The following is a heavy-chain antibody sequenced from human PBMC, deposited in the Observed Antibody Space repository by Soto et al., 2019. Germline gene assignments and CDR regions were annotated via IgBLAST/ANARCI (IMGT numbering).Heavy chain of an antibody. Sequence: EVQLVESGGGLVQPGGSLRLSCTASGFAVRHNYMTWVRQAPGKGLEWVSLIYSGGDTAYADSVKGRFTISRHTSQNTLYPQITSLRAEDPAVYYCASKADSIPSGGDVWGKGTAVTVSS. CDR3: ASKADSIPSGGDV. CDR2: IYSGGDT. CDR1: GFAVRHNY. V-gene: IGHV3-53*04. D-gene: IGHD3-10*01. J-gene: IGHJ6*04.